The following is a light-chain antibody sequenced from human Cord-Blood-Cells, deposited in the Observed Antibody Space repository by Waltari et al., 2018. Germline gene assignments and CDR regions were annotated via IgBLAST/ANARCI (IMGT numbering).Light chain of an antibody. CDR1: SSDVGSYNL. Sequence: QSALTQPASVSGSPGQSITISCTGTSSDVGSYNLVSWYQQHPGKAPKIMIYEGSKRPSGVSNRFSGSKSGNTASLTSTGLQAEYEADYYCCSYAGSSNWVFGGGTKLTVL. V-gene: IGLV2-23*01. J-gene: IGLJ3*02. CDR3: CSYAGSSNWV. CDR2: EGS.